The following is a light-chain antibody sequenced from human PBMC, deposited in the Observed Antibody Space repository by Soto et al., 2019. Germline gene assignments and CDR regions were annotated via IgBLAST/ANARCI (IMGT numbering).Light chain of an antibody. V-gene: IGLV1-51*01. Sequence: QSVLTQPPSVSAAPGQKVTISCSGSSSNIGNNYVSWYQQLPGTAPKLLIYDNDKRPSGIPDRFSGSKSGTSATLDITGLRTGDEADYYCGTWDSSLSAGVFGGGTKVTVL. CDR3: GTWDSSLSAGV. CDR1: SSNIGNNY. J-gene: IGLJ3*02. CDR2: DND.